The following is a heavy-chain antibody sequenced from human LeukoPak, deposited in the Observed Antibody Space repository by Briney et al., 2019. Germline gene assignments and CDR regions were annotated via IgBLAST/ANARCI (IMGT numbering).Heavy chain of an antibody. CDR3: ARGQYRSQKIVVIPAATDFDY. J-gene: IGHJ4*02. CDR1: GFTFSSYA. Sequence: GGSLRLSCAASGFTFSSYAMHWVRQAPGKGLEYVSAISSNGGSTYYANSVKGRFTISRDNSKNTLYLQMGSLRAEDMAVYYCARGQYRSQKIVVIPAATDFDYWGQVTLVTVSS. D-gene: IGHD2-2*01. CDR2: ISSNGGST. V-gene: IGHV3-64*01.